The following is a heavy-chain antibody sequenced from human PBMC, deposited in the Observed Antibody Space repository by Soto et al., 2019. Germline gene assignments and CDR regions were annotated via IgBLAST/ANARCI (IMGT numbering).Heavy chain of an antibody. CDR2: IKQDGSEK. CDR3: ARDEWGYDYEPNY. D-gene: IGHD3-16*01. Sequence: PGGSLRLSCAASGFTFSSYWMNWVRQAPGKGLEWVANIKQDGSEKYYVVSVRGRFTISRDNANNSLFLQMNSLRAEDTAVYYCARDEWGYDYEPNYWGQGTLVTVSS. V-gene: IGHV3-7*01. J-gene: IGHJ4*02. CDR1: GFTFSSYW.